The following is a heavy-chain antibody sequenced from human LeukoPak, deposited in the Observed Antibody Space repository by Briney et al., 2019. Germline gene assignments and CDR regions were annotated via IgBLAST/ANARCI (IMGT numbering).Heavy chain of an antibody. CDR2: INHSGST. CDR1: GGSFSGYY. J-gene: IGHJ4*02. CDR3: ARAGIAVAARGDYFDY. V-gene: IGHV4-34*01. Sequence: PSETLSLTCAVYGGSFSGYYWSWIRQPPGKGLEWIGEINHSGSTNYNPSLKGRVTISVDTSKNQFSLKLSSVTAADTAVYYCARAGIAVAARGDYFDYWGQGTLVTVSS. D-gene: IGHD6-19*01.